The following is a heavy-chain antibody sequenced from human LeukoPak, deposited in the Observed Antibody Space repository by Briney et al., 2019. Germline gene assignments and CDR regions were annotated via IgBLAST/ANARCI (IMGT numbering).Heavy chain of an antibody. Sequence: PSETLSLTCTVSGGSISSYYWSWIRQPPGKGLEWIGYIYYSGSTNYNPSLKSRVTISVDTSKNQFSLKLSSVTAADTAVYYCARHGGWNYFDYWGQGTLVTVSS. V-gene: IGHV4-59*08. J-gene: IGHJ4*02. CDR1: GGSISSYY. D-gene: IGHD3-16*01. CDR2: IYYSGST. CDR3: ARHGGWNYFDY.